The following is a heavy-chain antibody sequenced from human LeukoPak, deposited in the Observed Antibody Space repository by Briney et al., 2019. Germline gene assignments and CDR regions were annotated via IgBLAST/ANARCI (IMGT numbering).Heavy chain of an antibody. J-gene: IGHJ4*02. CDR1: GFTFSSYA. CDR3: AEDLAYCGGDCYEGPDY. CDR2: ISGSGGST. Sequence: PGGSLRLSCAASGFTFSSYAMSWVRQAPGKGLEWVSAISGSGGSTYYADSVKGRFTISRDNSKNTLYLQMNSLRAEDTAVYYCAEDLAYCGGDCYEGPDYWGQGTLVTVSS. V-gene: IGHV3-23*01. D-gene: IGHD2-21*02.